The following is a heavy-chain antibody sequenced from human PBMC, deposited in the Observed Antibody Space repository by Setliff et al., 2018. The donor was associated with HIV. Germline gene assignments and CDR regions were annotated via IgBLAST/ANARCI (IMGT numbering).Heavy chain of an antibody. CDR3: ARDGGYSDHQWFGDAFDI. D-gene: IGHD3-10*01. J-gene: IGHJ3*02. V-gene: IGHV1-3*01. CDR1: GYTFTSYA. CDR2: INAGNGNT. Sequence: GASVKVSCKASGYTFTSYAMHWVRQAPGQRLEWMGWINAGNGNTKYSQKFQGRVTITRDTSASTAYMDLSSLRSEDTAVYYCARDGGYSDHQWFGDAFDIWGQGTMVTVSS.